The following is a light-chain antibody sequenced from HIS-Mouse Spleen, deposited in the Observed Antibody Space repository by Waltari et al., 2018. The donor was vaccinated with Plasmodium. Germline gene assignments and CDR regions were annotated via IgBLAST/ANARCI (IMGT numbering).Light chain of an antibody. CDR1: QDISNY. J-gene: IGKJ3*01. CDR2: DAS. Sequence: IQMTQSPSSLSASVGDRVTITCQASQDISNYLNWYQQKPGKAPKLLIYDASNLETGVPSRFSGSGSGTDFTFTISSLHPEDIATYYCQQYDNLPPLFTFGPGTKVDIK. V-gene: IGKV1-33*01. CDR3: QQYDNLPPLFT.